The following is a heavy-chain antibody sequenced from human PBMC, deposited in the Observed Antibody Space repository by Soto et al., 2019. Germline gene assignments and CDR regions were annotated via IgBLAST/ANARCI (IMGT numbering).Heavy chain of an antibody. D-gene: IGHD2-15*01. CDR1: GGSISSGGYS. Sequence: QLQLQESGSGLVKPSQTLSLTCAVSGGSISSGGYSWSWIRQPPGKGLEWIGYIYHSGSTYYNPSLKSRVTISVDRSKNQFSLRLSSVTAADTAVYYCARVGLGYCSGGSCYSGGFDYWGQGTLVTVSS. CDR2: IYHSGST. CDR3: ARVGLGYCSGGSCYSGGFDY. J-gene: IGHJ4*02. V-gene: IGHV4-30-2*01.